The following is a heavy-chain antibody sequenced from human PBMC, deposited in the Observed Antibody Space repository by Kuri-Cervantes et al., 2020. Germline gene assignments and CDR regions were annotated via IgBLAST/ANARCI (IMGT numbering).Heavy chain of an antibody. V-gene: IGHV1-8*02. CDR3: ARGLYCSGGSCRRLPFDY. CDR2: MNPNSGNT. CDR1: GYTFTYRH. D-gene: IGHD2-15*01. Sequence: ASVKVSCKASGYTFTYRHLHWVRQATGQGLEWLGWMNPNSGNTGYAQKFQGRVTMTRNTSISTAYMELSSLRSEDTAVYYCARGLYCSGGSCRRLPFDYWGQGTLVTVSS. J-gene: IGHJ4*02.